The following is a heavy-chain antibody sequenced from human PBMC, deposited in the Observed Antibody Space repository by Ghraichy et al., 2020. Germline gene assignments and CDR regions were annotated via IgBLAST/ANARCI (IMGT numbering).Heavy chain of an antibody. Sequence: PLKVSCAASGFSFSNYNMNWVRQAPGKGLEWVASISSGSSYTYIADSLTGRFTISRDNARNSLYLQMNSLRAEDTAVYYCARDGNIVVLPTVPGYYGMDVWGQGTTVTVSS. CDR2: ISSGSSYT. V-gene: IGHV3-21*01. CDR1: GFSFSNYN. J-gene: IGHJ6*01. D-gene: IGHD2-2*01. CDR3: ARDGNIVVLPTVPGYYGMDV.